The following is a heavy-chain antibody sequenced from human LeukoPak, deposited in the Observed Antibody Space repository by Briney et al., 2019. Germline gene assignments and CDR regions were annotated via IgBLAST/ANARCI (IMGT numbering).Heavy chain of an antibody. V-gene: IGHV4-59*08. CDR3: ARTYCSGGSCHFDY. CDR1: GGSISSYH. D-gene: IGHD2-15*01. CDR2: IFYSGTT. Sequence: SETLSLTCTVSGGSISSYHWSWIRQPPGKGLEWVGYIFYSGTTDSNPSLKGRVTISVDTSKNQFSLKLSSGTAADTAVYYCARTYCSGGSCHFDYWGQGTLVTVSS. J-gene: IGHJ4*02.